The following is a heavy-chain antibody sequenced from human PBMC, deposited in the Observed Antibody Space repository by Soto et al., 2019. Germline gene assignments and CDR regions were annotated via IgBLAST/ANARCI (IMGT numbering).Heavy chain of an antibody. J-gene: IGHJ6*02. CDR3: TTDYSNDVGPGYYYYYGMDV. V-gene: IGHV3-15*01. CDR1: GFTFNDAW. Sequence: GGSLRLSCADSGFTFNDAWIKWVRKVTGKGLEWVGRIQSKGFGGATHYAAPVKGRFTISRDDSKNTAYLQMKSLKTEDTAVYYGTTDYSNDVGPGYYYYYGMDVWGQGTTVTVS. D-gene: IGHD4-4*01. CDR2: IQSKGFGGAT.